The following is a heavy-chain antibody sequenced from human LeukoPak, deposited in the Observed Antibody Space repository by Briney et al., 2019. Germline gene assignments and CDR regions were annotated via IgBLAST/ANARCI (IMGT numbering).Heavy chain of an antibody. CDR3: AREERYYYYMDV. V-gene: IGHV1-46*01. CDR2: INPSGGST. Sequence: ASVKVSCKASGYTFTGYYMHWVRQAPGQGLEWMGIINPSGGSTSYAQKFQGRVTMTRDTSTSTVYMELSSLRSEDTAVYYCAREERYYYYMDVWGKGTTVTISS. CDR1: GYTFTGYY. J-gene: IGHJ6*03.